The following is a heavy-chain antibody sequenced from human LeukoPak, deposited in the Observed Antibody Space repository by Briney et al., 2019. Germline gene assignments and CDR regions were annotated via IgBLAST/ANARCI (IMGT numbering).Heavy chain of an antibody. CDR2: IYYSGST. V-gene: IGHV4-59*01. CDR1: GGSISSYH. J-gene: IGHJ5*02. Sequence: PSETLSLTCTVSGGSISSYHWSWIRQPPGKGLEWIGYIYYSGSTNYNPSLKSRVTISVDTSKNQFSLKLSSVTAADTAVYYCARWGYGSGWSVDPWGQGTLVTVSS. CDR3: ARWGYGSGWSVDP. D-gene: IGHD6-19*01.